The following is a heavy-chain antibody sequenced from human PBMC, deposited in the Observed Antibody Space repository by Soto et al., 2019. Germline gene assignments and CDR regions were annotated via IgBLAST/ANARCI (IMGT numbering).Heavy chain of an antibody. Sequence: ASVKVSCTASGYTFTIYAMHWVRQAPGQRLEWMGWVNAGNGNTKYSQKFQGRVTITRDTSASTAYMELSSLRSEDTAVYYCARDEVTGTILSWGQGTLVTVSS. J-gene: IGHJ5*02. CDR3: ARDEVTGTILS. V-gene: IGHV1-3*01. D-gene: IGHD1-7*01. CDR2: VNAGNGNT. CDR1: GYTFTIYA.